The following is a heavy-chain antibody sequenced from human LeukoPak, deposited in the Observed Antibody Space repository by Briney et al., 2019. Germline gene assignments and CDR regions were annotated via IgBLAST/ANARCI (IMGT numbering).Heavy chain of an antibody. CDR2: INPNSGGT. Sequence: ASVKVSCKASGYTFTGYYMHWVRQAPGQGLEWMGRINPNSGGTNYAQKFQGRVAMTRDTSISTAYMELSRLRSDDTAVYYCAREGRLGYGDYAFDYWGQGTLVTVSS. V-gene: IGHV1-2*06. CDR1: GYTFTGYY. CDR3: AREGRLGYGDYAFDY. J-gene: IGHJ4*02. D-gene: IGHD4-17*01.